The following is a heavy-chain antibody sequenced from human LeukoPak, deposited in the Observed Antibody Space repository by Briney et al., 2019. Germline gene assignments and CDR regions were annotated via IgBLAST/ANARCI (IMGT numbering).Heavy chain of an antibody. J-gene: IGHJ3*02. Sequence: PSETLSLTCTVSGGSISSGNYYWNWIRQPAGKGLEWIGRIYASGSSDYNPSLKSRVTISLDTSKNQFSLKLISVTAADTAVYYCARCPHTSSWQQLSHAFDIWGQGTMVTVSS. D-gene: IGHD6-13*01. CDR3: ARCPHTSSWQQLSHAFDI. CDR1: GGSISSGNYY. CDR2: IYASGSS. V-gene: IGHV4-61*02.